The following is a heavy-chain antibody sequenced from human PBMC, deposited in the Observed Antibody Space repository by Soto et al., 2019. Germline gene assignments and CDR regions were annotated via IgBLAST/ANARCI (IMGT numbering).Heavy chain of an antibody. V-gene: IGHV3-23*01. CDR3: AKGLYSSGYFDY. Sequence: GGPLRVSCPASGFTFSSYAMSWVRQAPGKGLEWVSAISGSGGSTYYADSVKGRYTISRDNSKNTLYLQMNSLRAEDTAVYYCAKGLYSSGYFDYWGQGTLVTVSS. J-gene: IGHJ4*02. CDR2: ISGSGGST. CDR1: GFTFSSYA. D-gene: IGHD6-25*01.